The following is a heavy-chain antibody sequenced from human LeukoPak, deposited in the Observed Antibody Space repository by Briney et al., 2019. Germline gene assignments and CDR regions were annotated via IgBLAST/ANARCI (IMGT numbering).Heavy chain of an antibody. Sequence: GRSLRLSCAASGFTFDDYAMHWVRQAPGKGQEWVSGISWNSGSIGYADSVKGRFTISRDNAKNSLYLQMNSLRAEDTALYYCAKDGRAQTTPFDYWGQGTLVTVSS. CDR1: GFTFDDYA. J-gene: IGHJ4*02. V-gene: IGHV3-9*01. CDR3: AKDGRAQTTPFDY. CDR2: ISWNSGSI. D-gene: IGHD1-1*01.